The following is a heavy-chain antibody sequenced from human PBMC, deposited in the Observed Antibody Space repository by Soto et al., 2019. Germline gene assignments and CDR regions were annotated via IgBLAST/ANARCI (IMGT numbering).Heavy chain of an antibody. CDR1: GFSLSTSGVG. J-gene: IGHJ6*02. CDR3: AHRLAAGTAYYYYYGMDV. Sequence: SGPTLVNPTQTLTLTCTFSGFSLSTSGVGVGWIRQPPGKALEWLALIYWNDDKRYSPSLKSRLTITKDTSKNQVVLTMTNMDPVDTATYYCAHRLAAGTAYYYYYGMDVWGQGTTVTVSS. V-gene: IGHV2-5*01. CDR2: IYWNDDK. D-gene: IGHD6-13*01.